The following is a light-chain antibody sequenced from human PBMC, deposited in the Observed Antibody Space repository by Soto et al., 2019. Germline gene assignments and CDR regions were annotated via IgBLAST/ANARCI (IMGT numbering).Light chain of an antibody. Sequence: NVMTQSPATLSVSPWERATLFCMASQSVGNNLAWYQQKPGQGPRLLIYGASTRAPGIPARFSGSGSGTDFTLTISRLEPEDFAVYYCQQYGSSPLTFGGGTKVDIK. CDR2: GAS. J-gene: IGKJ4*01. CDR3: QQYGSSPLT. V-gene: IGKV3-20*01. CDR1: QSVGNN.